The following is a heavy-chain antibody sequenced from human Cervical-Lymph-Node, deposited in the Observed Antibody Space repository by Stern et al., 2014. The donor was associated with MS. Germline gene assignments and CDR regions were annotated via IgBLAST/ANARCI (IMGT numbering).Heavy chain of an antibody. CDR3: AHRTAGPFDY. CDR2: IYWDDQK. CDR1: GFSLSTSGLG. V-gene: IGHV2-5*02. J-gene: IGHJ4*02. Sequence: QVTLRESGPALVNPTQTLTLTCTFSGFSLSTSGLGVGWIRQPPGEALEWLGYIYWDDQKRYSPSLKSRLTITKDTSKNQVVLTLTNVDPVDTATYYCAHRTAGPFDYWGQGTLVTVSS.